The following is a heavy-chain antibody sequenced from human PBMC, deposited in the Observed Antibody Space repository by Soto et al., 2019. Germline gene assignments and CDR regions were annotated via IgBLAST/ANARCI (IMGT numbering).Heavy chain of an antibody. V-gene: IGHV3-66*01. Sequence: EVQLVESGGGSVKPGGSLRLSCAASGLTVSGKKYVAWVRQAPGKGLEWVSALYDVDGSFYSDSVKGRFTTSSDSSKTTVYLQMNDLRPADTAVYYCATWHEREHAYDVWGQGTTVTVSS. CDR1: GLTVSGKKY. D-gene: IGHD1-1*01. CDR2: LYDVDGS. CDR3: ATWHEREHAYDV. J-gene: IGHJ3*01.